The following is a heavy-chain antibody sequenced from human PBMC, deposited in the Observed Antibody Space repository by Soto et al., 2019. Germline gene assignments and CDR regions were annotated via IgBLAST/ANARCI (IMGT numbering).Heavy chain of an antibody. CDR1: GGTFSSYA. V-gene: IGHV1-69*06. D-gene: IGHD1-26*01. J-gene: IGHJ6*02. Sequence: QVQLVQSGADVKKPGSSVKVSCKASGGTFSSYAISWVRQAPGQGLEWMGGIIPIFGTTNYARRFQGRVTITADKSTSTAYMGLRSLRSEDTAVYYCARGTRSGSYYYYGLDVWGQGTTVTVSS. CDR2: IIPIFGTT. CDR3: ARGTRSGSYYYYGLDV.